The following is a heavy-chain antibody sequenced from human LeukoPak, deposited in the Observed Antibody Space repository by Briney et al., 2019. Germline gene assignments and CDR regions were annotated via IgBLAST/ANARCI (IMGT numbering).Heavy chain of an antibody. CDR1: TGYVRSYY. V-gene: IGHV4-59*08. CDR2: TYYGGSA. J-gene: IGHJ4*02. CDR3: ARLTNLFAIDF. Sequence: SETLSLTCNVSTGYVRSYYWSWIRQLPGKRMELLGYTYYGGSANYNPSLKSRVTISVDPSKTQISLTLNSVNAADTAVYYCARLTNLFAIDFWGQGTVVSVSS. D-gene: IGHD2-8*01.